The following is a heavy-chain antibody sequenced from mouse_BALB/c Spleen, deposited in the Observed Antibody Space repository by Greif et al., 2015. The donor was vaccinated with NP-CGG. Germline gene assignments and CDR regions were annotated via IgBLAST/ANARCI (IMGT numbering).Heavy chain of an antibody. V-gene: IGHV1-19*01. Sequence: VQLQQSGPELVKPGASVKMSCKASGYTFTDYYMDWVKQSHGESFEWIGRVNPYNGGTSYNQKFKGKATLTVDKSSSTAYMELNSLTSEDSAVYYCARGDSYYWGQGTTLTVSS. J-gene: IGHJ2*01. CDR2: VNPYNGGT. D-gene: IGHD3-3*01. CDR1: GYTFTDYY. CDR3: ARGDSYY.